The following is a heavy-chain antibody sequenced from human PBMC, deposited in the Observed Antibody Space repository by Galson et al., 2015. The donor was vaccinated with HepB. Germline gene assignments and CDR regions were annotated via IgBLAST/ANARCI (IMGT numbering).Heavy chain of an antibody. CDR3: ARTELPHDAFDI. Sequence: SLRLSCAASGFTFSDYYMSWIRQAPGKGLEWVSYISSRGSTIYYADSVKGRFTISRDNAKNSLYLQMNSLRAEDTAVYYCARTELPHDAFDIWGQGTMVTVSS. D-gene: IGHD1-26*01. J-gene: IGHJ3*02. V-gene: IGHV3-11*01. CDR2: ISSRGSTI. CDR1: GFTFSDYY.